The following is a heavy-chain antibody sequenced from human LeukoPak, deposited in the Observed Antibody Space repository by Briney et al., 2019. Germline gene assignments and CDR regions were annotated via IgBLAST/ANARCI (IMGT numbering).Heavy chain of an antibody. D-gene: IGHD6-6*01. CDR3: AREGIAARRRGPLDY. CDR2: ISNSGSTI. J-gene: IGHJ4*02. Sequence: PGGSLRLSCAASGFTFSIYEMNWVRQAPGKGLEWVSYISNSGSTIYYADSVKGRFTISRDNAKNSLYLQMNSLRAEDTAVYYCAREGIAARRRGPLDYWGQGTLVTVSS. V-gene: IGHV3-48*03. CDR1: GFTFSIYE.